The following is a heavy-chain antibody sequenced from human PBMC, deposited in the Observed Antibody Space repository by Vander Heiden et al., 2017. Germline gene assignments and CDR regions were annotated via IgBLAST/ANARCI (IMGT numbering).Heavy chain of an antibody. Sequence: EVQLVESGGGLVKPGGSLRLSCAASGFTFSTYTMNWVRQAPGKGLEWVSSINSTSSYIYYADSVKGRITISRDNAKNSLYLQMNSLRTEDTAVYYCASLAGAGTSDYWGQGTLVTVSS. CDR3: ASLAGAGTSDY. J-gene: IGHJ4*02. D-gene: IGHD6-13*01. V-gene: IGHV3-21*01. CDR2: INSTSSYI. CDR1: GFTFSTYT.